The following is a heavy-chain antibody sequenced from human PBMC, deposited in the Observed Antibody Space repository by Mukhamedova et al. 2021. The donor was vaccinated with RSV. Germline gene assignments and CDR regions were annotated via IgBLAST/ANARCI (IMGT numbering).Heavy chain of an antibody. V-gene: IGHV3-11*01. D-gene: IGHD4-23*01. Sequence: GRFTISRDNAKNSLYLQKYTLRAEDTAVYYCARSTVVRTFDYWGQGTLVTVSS. J-gene: IGHJ4*02. CDR3: ARSTVVRTFDY.